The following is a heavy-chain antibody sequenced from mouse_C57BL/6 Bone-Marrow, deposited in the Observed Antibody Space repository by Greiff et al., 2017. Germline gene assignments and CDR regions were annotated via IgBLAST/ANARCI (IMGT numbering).Heavy chain of an antibody. Sequence: EVKVEESGPGLVKPSQSLSLTCSVTGYSITSGYYWNWIRQFPGNKLEWMGYISYDGSNNYNPSLKNRISITRDTSKNQFFLKLNSVTTEDTATYYCARGRLSYAMDYWGQGTSVTVSS. CDR2: ISYDGSN. CDR1: GYSITSGYY. CDR3: ARGRLSYAMDY. V-gene: IGHV3-6*01. J-gene: IGHJ4*01.